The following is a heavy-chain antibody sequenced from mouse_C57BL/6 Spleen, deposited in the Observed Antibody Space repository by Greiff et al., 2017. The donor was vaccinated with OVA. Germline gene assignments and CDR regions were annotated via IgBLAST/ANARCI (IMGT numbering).Heavy chain of an antibody. CDR2: ISGGGGNT. J-gene: IGHJ3*01. Sequence: EVKLVASGGGLVKPGGSLKLSCAASGFTFSSYTMSWVRQTPEKRLEWVATISGGGGNTYYPDSVKGRFTISSDNAKNTLYLQMSSLRSEDTSLYDCARRGYYGNYEAWFAYWGQGTLVTVSA. CDR1: GFTFSSYT. V-gene: IGHV5-9*01. CDR3: ARRGYYGNYEAWFAY. D-gene: IGHD2-1*01.